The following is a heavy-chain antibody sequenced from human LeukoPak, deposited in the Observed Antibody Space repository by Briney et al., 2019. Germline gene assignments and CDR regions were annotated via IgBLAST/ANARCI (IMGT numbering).Heavy chain of an antibody. D-gene: IGHD5-18*01. Sequence: SETLSLTCTVSGGSISSYYWSWIRQPPGKGLGWIGYIYYSGSTNYNPSLKSRVTISVDTSKNQFSLKLSSVTAADTAVYYCARSSDTAPGLNYWGQGTLVTVSS. V-gene: IGHV4-59*01. CDR3: ARSSDTAPGLNY. CDR2: IYYSGST. CDR1: GGSISSYY. J-gene: IGHJ4*02.